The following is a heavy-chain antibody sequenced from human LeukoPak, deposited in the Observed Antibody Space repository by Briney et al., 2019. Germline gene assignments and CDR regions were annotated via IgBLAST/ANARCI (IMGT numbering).Heavy chain of an antibody. V-gene: IGHV3-23*01. J-gene: IGHJ6*02. Sequence: GGSLRLSCAASGFTFSSYAMSWVRQAPGKGLEWVSAISGSGGSTYYADSVKGRFTISRDNSKNTLYLQMNSLRAEDAAVYYCAKAPPSYYDFWSGYYEGYYYYYGMDVWGQGTTVTVSS. CDR3: AKAPPSYYDFWSGYYEGYYYYYGMDV. D-gene: IGHD3-3*01. CDR2: ISGSGGST. CDR1: GFTFSSYA.